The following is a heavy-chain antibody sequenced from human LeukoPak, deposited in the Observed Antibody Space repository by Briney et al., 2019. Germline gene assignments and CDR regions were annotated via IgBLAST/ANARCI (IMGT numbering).Heavy chain of an antibody. CDR1: GGTFSSYA. J-gene: IGHJ4*02. CDR2: IIPILGIA. Sequence: ASVKVSCKASGGTFSSYAISWVRQAPGQGLEWMGRIIPILGIANYAQKFQGRVTITADKSTSTAYMELSSLRSEDTAVYYCATQQRYNWTLDYWGQGTLVTVSS. V-gene: IGHV1-69*04. D-gene: IGHD1-20*01. CDR3: ATQQRYNWTLDY.